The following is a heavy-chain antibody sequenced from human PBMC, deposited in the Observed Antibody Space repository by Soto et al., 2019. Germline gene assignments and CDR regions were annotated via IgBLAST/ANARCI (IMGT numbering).Heavy chain of an antibody. CDR2: INSDGSST. CDR1: GFTFSSYW. J-gene: IGHJ3*02. V-gene: IGHV3-74*01. D-gene: IGHD1-1*01. CDR3: ARWSSSTGAFDI. Sequence: PGGSLRLSCAASGFTFSSYWMHWVRQAPGKGLVLVSRINSDGSSTSYADSVKGRFTISRDNAKNTLYLQMNSLRAEDTAVYYCARWSSSTGAFDIWGQGTMVTVSS.